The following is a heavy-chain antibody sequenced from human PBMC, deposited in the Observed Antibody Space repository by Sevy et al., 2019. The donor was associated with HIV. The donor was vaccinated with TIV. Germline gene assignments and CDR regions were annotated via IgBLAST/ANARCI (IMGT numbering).Heavy chain of an antibody. J-gene: IGHJ4*02. CDR2: INQDESEE. CDR1: RFTFSSYW. D-gene: IGHD2-2*03. CDR3: ARDDRPRSMDF. Sequence: HGGSLRLSCAASRFTFSSYWMSWVRQVPGKGLEWVANINQDESEEDYVDSVKGRFTVSRDNAKNSLYLQMNSLRAEDTAVYYCARDDRPRSMDFWGQGTLVTVSS. V-gene: IGHV3-7*03.